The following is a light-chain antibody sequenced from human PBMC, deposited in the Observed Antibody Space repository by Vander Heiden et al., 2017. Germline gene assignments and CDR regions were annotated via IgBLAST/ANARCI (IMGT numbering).Light chain of an antibody. CDR3: QKYNSAPWT. J-gene: IGKJ1*01. Sequence: DIQMTQSPSSLSASVGNRVSITCRASQGISNSLAWYQQKPGKVPKLLIYAASTLQSGVPSRFSGSGSGTDFTLTISSLQPEDVATYYCQKYNSAPWTFGQGTKVEIK. CDR2: AAS. CDR1: QGISNS. V-gene: IGKV1-27*01.